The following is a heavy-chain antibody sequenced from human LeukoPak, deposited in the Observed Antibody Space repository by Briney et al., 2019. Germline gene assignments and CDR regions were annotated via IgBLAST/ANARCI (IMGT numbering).Heavy chain of an antibody. CDR1: GYTFTSYG. J-gene: IGHJ4*02. CDR2: ISAYNGNT. D-gene: IGHD3-3*01. V-gene: IGHV1-18*01. Sequence: GASVKVSCKASGYTFTSYGISWVRQAPGQGLEWMGWISAYNGNTNYAQKLQGRVTMTTDTSTSTAYMELRSLRSDDTAVYYCARDQGYYDFWSGYYPSFDYWGQGTLVTVSS. CDR3: ARDQGYYDFWSGYYPSFDY.